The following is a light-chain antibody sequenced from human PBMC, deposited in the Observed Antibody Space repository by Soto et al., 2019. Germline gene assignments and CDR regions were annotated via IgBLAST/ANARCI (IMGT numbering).Light chain of an antibody. CDR1: SSDVGSYNL. CDR3: CSYAGSSTFFYV. J-gene: IGLJ1*01. CDR2: EGS. Sequence: QSVLTHPASVSGSPGQSITISCTGTSSDVGSYNLVSWYQQHPGKAPKLMIYEGSKRPSGVSNPSSGSKSGTTASLTISGLQAEDEADYYCCSYAGSSTFFYVLGTGTKVTVL. V-gene: IGLV2-23*03.